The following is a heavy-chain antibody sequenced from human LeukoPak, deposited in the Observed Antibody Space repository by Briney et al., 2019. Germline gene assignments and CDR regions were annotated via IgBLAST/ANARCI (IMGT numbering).Heavy chain of an antibody. CDR3: ATNSSTWLSDMDV. V-gene: IGHV1-8*01. D-gene: IGHD6-13*01. CDR2: INPNSGNT. CDR1: GYTFTSYD. Sequence: ASVKVSCNASGYTFTSYDINWVRQATGQGLEWMGWINPNSGNTGYAQKFQGRVTMTRNTSISTAYMELSSLRSEDTAVYYCATNSSTWLSDMDVWGKGTTVTVSS. J-gene: IGHJ6*04.